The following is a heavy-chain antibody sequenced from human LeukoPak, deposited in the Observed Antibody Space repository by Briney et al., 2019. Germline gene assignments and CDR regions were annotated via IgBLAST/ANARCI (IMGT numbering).Heavy chain of an antibody. CDR2: IWYDGSNK. J-gene: IGHJ4*02. CDR3: VKDYDSSGFL. V-gene: IGHV3-33*06. Sequence: PGGSLRLSCAASGFTFSSYGMHWVRQAPGKGLEGVAVIWYDGSNKYYADSVKGRFTISRDNSKNTLYLQMNSLRAEDTAVYYCVKDYDSSGFLWGQGTLVTVSS. D-gene: IGHD3-22*01. CDR1: GFTFSSYG.